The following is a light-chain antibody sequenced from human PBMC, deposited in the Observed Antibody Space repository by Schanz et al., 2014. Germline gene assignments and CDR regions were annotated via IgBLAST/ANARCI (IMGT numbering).Light chain of an antibody. Sequence: QSALTQPRSVSGSPGQSVTISCTGTNSDVGGYDYVSWYQQHPGKAPKLMIYEGSERPSGVPDRFSGSQSGNTASLTISGLQAEDEADYYCSSHTSSNTWVFGGGTKLTVL. CDR3: SSHTSSNTWV. J-gene: IGLJ3*02. V-gene: IGLV2-11*01. CDR2: EGS. CDR1: NSDVGGYDY.